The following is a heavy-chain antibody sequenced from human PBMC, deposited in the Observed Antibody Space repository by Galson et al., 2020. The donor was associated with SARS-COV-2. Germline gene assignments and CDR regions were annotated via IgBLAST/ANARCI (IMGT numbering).Heavy chain of an antibody. D-gene: IGHD7-27*01. Sequence: SETLSLTCTVSGGSISSSSYYWGWIRQPPGKGLEWIGSIYYSGSTYYNPSLKSRVTISVDTSKNQFSLKLSSVTAADTAVYYCASPIGERLGNYYSDYGVAVGGQGTPVPVPS. V-gene: IGHV4-39*01. CDR1: GGSISSSSYY. CDR3: ASPIGERLGNYYSDYGVAV. CDR2: IYYSGST. J-gene: IGHJ6*02.